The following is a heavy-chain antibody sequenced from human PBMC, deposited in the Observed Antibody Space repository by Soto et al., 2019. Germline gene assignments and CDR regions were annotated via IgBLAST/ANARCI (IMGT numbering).Heavy chain of an antibody. V-gene: IGHV3-33*01. CDR3: ASGAAAGLYYFDY. CDR2: IWYDGSNK. D-gene: IGHD6-13*01. J-gene: IGHJ4*02. Sequence: QVQLVESGGGVVQPGRSLRLSCAASGFSFSSYGMHWVRQAPGKGLEWVAVIWYDGSNKYYADSVKGRFTISRDNSKNTLYLQMNSLRAEDTAVYYCASGAAAGLYYFDYWGQGTLVTVSS. CDR1: GFSFSSYG.